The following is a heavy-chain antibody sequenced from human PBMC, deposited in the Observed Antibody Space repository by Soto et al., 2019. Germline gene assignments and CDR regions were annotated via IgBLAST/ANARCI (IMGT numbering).Heavy chain of an antibody. V-gene: IGHV3-30-3*01. J-gene: IGHJ4*02. CDR2: ISYDGSNK. D-gene: IGHD3-22*01. CDR1: GFTFSSYA. CDR3: ARDEMDYDYDSSGYVSYFDY. Sequence: GGSLRLSCAASGFTFSSYAMHWVRQAPGKGLEWVAVISYDGSNKYYADSVKGRFTISRDNSKNMLYLQMNSLRAEDTAVYYWARDEMDYDYDSSGYVSYFDYWGQGTLVTVSS.